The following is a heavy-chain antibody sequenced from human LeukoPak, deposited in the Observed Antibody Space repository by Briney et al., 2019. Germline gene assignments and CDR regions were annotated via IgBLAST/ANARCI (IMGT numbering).Heavy chain of an antibody. CDR2: ISGGGGST. V-gene: IGHV3-23*01. D-gene: IGHD3-10*01. CDR3: PKHLQYGSGNMDG. Sequence: GGSLRLSCAASGFTFSSYAMSWVRQVPGKGLEWVSAISGGGGSTYYADSVKGRFTISRDNSKNTLYLQMNSLRAEDTALYHCPKHLQYGSGNMDGWGQGTTVTVSS. CDR1: GFTFSSYA. J-gene: IGHJ6*02.